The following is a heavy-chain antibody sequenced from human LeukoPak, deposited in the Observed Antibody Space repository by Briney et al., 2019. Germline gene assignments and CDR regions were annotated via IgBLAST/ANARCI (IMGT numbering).Heavy chain of an antibody. CDR1: EFTFRNYS. D-gene: IGHD3-22*01. V-gene: IGHV3-21*01. J-gene: IGHJ2*01. Sequence: GGSLRLSCVGSEFTFRNYSMNWVRQAPGKGLEWVSSISSSSSSFKYYLDSVKGRFTITRDNAKKSLYLQMNSLRVEDTAIYYCARAPVIVMHDWYFDLWGRGTLVTVSS. CDR2: ISSSSSSFK. CDR3: ARAPVIVMHDWYFDL.